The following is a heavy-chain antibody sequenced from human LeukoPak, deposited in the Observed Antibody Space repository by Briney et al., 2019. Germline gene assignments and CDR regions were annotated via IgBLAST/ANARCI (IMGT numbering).Heavy chain of an antibody. Sequence: PGGSLRLSCAASGFSFSTYAMSWVRQAPGKGLQWVSAISAGGATIYYADSVKGRFTVSRHNSKNTLYLHMNSLRAEDTAIYYCAKDSGGTYFYYYYYMDVWGKGTRVTVSS. J-gene: IGHJ6*03. CDR2: ISAGGATI. D-gene: IGHD1-26*01. CDR1: GFSFSTYA. V-gene: IGHV3-23*01. CDR3: AKDSGGTYFYYYYYMDV.